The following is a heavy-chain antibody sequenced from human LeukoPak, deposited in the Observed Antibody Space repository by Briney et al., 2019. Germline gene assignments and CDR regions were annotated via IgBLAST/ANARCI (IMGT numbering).Heavy chain of an antibody. CDR2: ISGSGGST. D-gene: IGHD3-10*01. V-gene: IGHV3-23*01. J-gene: IGHJ4*02. CDR1: GFTFSSYW. CDR3: AKANMVRGVTLKFDY. Sequence: GGSLRLSCAASGFTFSSYWMHWVRQAPGKGLEWVSAISGSGGSTYYADSVKGRFTISRDNSKNTLYVQMNSLRAEDTAVYYCAKANMVRGVTLKFDYWGQGTLVTVSS.